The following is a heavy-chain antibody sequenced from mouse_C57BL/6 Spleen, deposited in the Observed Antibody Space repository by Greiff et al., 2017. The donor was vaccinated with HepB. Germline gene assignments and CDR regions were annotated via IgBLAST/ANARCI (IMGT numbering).Heavy chain of an antibody. D-gene: IGHD2-3*01. CDR1: GYTFTTYP. CDR3: ARGDGYSPYWYFDV. J-gene: IGHJ1*03. Sequence: VKLMESGAELVKPGASVKMSCKASGYTFTTYPIEWMKQNHGKSLEWIGNFHPYNDDTKYNEKFKGKATLTVEKSSSTVYLELSRLTSDDSAVYYCARGDGYSPYWYFDVWGTGTTVTVSS. V-gene: IGHV1-47*01. CDR2: FHPYNDDT.